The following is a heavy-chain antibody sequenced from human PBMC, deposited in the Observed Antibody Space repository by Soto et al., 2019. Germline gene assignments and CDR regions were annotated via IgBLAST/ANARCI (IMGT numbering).Heavy chain of an antibody. CDR3: ARDMTTSDYYYYGMDV. CDR2: IYYSGST. V-gene: IGHV4-61*01. J-gene: IGHJ6*02. D-gene: IGHD1-1*01. Sequence: QVQLQESGPGLVKPSETLSLTCTVSGGSVSSGSYYWSWIRQPPGKGLEWIGYIYYSGSTNYNPSIKSRVTISVDTYKNQFALKLSSVTAADTAVYYCARDMTTSDYYYYGMDVWGQGTTVTVSS. CDR1: GGSVSSGSYY.